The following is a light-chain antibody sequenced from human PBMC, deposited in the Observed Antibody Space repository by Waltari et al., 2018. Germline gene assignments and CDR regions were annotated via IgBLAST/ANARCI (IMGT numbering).Light chain of an antibody. CDR2: EKT. Sequence: QSVLTQPPSVSAAPGQRVTISRSGGTPNIGNTYVSWYRQFPGTAPKLLIYEKTERPSGIPGRFSGSKSGTSATLDITGLQAGDEADYYCGTWDSSLSGAVFGGGTHLTVL. V-gene: IGLV1-51*02. J-gene: IGLJ7*01. CDR1: TPNIGNTY. CDR3: GTWDSSLSGAV.